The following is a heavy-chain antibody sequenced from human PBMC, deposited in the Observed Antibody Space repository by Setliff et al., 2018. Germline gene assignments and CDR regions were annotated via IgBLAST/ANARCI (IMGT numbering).Heavy chain of an antibody. D-gene: IGHD1-26*01. J-gene: IGHJ4*02. CDR1: GGSISSGTYY. CDR3: ARDNTMVGATDY. CDR2: LHTSGSI. Sequence: SETLPLTCTVSGGSISSGTYYWSWIRQPAGKGLEWIGRLHTSGSIDYNPSLKSRVTISVDTSKNQFSLRLRSVTAADTAVYFCARDNTMVGATDYWGLGTLVTVSS. V-gene: IGHV4-61*02.